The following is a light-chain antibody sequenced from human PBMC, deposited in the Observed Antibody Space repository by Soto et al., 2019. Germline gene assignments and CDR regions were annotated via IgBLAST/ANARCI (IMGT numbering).Light chain of an antibody. CDR3: QQRSNWPPIT. CDR2: DAS. Sequence: EIVLTQSPATLSLSPGERATLSCRASQSVFSSLAWYQQKPGQAPRLLISDASNRATGIPARFSGSGSGTDFTLTISSLEAEDFAVYYCQQRSNWPPITFGQGTRLEIK. J-gene: IGKJ5*01. V-gene: IGKV3-11*01. CDR1: QSVFSS.